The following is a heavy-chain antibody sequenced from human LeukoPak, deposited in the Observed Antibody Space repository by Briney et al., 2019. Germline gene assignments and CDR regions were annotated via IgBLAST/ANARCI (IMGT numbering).Heavy chain of an antibody. V-gene: IGHV3-30*04. J-gene: IGHJ4*02. CDR1: GFTFSSYA. Sequence: GRSLRLSCAASGFTFSSYAMHWVRQAPGKGLEWVAVIRYDGSTKSYADSVKGRFTISRDNSKNTLYLQMNSLRAEDTAVYYCAKEFGSSSRSFDYWGQGTLVTVSS. CDR2: IRYDGSTK. CDR3: AKEFGSSSRSFDY. D-gene: IGHD6-6*01.